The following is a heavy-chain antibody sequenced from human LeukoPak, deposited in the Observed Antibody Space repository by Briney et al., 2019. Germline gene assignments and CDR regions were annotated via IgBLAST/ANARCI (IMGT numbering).Heavy chain of an antibody. J-gene: IGHJ6*03. V-gene: IGHV4-4*07. Sequence: SETLSLTCTVSGGSISSYYWSWIRQPAGKGLEWIGRIYTSGSTNYNPSLKSRVTMSVDTSKNQFSLKLSSVTAADTAVYYCARDVTGTTYYYYYMDVWGQGTLVTVSS. CDR3: ARDVTGTTYYYYYMDV. CDR2: IYTSGST. D-gene: IGHD1/OR15-1a*01. CDR1: GGSISSYY.